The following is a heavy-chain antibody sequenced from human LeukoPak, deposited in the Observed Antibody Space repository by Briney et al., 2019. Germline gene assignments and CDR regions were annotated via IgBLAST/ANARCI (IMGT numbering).Heavy chain of an antibody. CDR3: ARVVVPAAIVTGDWFDP. V-gene: IGHV1-2*02. J-gene: IGHJ5*02. CDR2: INPNSGGT. CDR1: GYTFTGYY. D-gene: IGHD2-2*02. Sequence: ASVKVSCKASGYTFTGYYMHWVRQAPGQGLEWMGWINPNSGGTNYAQKFQGRVTMTRDTSISTAYMELSRPRSDDTAVYYCARVVVPAAIVTGDWFDPWGQGTLVTVSS.